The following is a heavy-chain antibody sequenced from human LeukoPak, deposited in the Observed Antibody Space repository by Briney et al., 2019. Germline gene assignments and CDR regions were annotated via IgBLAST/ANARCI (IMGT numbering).Heavy chain of an antibody. D-gene: IGHD3-3*01. CDR1: GFTFSSYA. V-gene: IGHV3-7*05. CDR3: ARGSWSFDY. Sequence: PGGSLRLSCAASGFTFSSYAMSWVRQAPGKGLEWVAHIKEDGSEKYYVDSVKGRFTISRDNAKNSLYLQMNSLRAEDTAVYYCARGSWSFDYWGQGTLVTVSS. J-gene: IGHJ4*02. CDR2: IKEDGSEK.